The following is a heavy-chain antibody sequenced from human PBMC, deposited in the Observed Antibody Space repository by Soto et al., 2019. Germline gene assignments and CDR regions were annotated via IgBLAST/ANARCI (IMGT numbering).Heavy chain of an antibody. CDR2: ISKDGSTK. CDR3: AKETHSSGYGSYFDY. V-gene: IGHV3-30*18. CDR1: GFTFSNYG. Sequence: PGGSLRLSCAASGFTFSNYGMHWVRQAPGKGLEWVAVISKDGSTKYDADSVKGRFTIPRDNSKNTLYLQMNSLRAEDTAVYYCAKETHSSGYGSYFDYWGPGTLVTVSS. J-gene: IGHJ4*02. D-gene: IGHD3-22*01.